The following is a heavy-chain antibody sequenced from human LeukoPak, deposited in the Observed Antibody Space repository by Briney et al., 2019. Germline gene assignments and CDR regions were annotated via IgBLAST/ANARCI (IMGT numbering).Heavy chain of an antibody. CDR2: ISTSGNTR. Sequence: PGGSLRLSCAASGFTFRIYDMNWVRQAPGRGLEWVSYISTSGNTRYYADSVKARFTISRDNAKNSLYLQMNSLRVEDTAVYYCARELSGTTSYYFDYWGQGTLVTVSS. CDR3: ARELSGTTSYYFDY. V-gene: IGHV3-48*03. D-gene: IGHD1-7*01. J-gene: IGHJ4*02. CDR1: GFTFRIYD.